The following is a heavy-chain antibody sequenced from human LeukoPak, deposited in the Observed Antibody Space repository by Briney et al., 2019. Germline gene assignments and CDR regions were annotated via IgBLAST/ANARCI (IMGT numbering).Heavy chain of an antibody. J-gene: IGHJ6*03. Sequence: GGSLRLSCAASGFTFSSYAMHWVRQAPGKGLEWVAVISYDGSNKYYADSVKGRFTISRDNSKNTLYLQMNSLRAEDTAVYYCAKDEVTRGYYYVDVWGKGTTVTVSS. CDR1: GFTFSSYA. V-gene: IGHV3-30-3*01. CDR2: ISYDGSNK. CDR3: AKDEVTRGYYYVDV. D-gene: IGHD4-11*01.